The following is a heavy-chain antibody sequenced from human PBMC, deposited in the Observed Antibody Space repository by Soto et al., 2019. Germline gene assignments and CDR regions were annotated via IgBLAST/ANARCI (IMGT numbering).Heavy chain of an antibody. CDR1: GGSISSSSYY. CDR2: IYYSGST. V-gene: IGHV4-39*01. D-gene: IGHD2-15*01. CDR3: ARQGSLGRGGWFQH. J-gene: IGHJ1*01. Sequence: QLQLQESGPGLVKPSETLSLTCTVSGGSISSSSYYWGWIRQPPGKGLEWIGSIYYSGSTYYNPSLKSRVIISVDTSKDQFSLKLRSVTAADTAVYYCARQGSLGRGGWFQHWGQGTLVPVSS.